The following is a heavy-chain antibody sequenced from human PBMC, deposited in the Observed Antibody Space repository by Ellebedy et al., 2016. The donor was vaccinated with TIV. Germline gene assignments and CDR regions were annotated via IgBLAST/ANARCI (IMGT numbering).Heavy chain of an antibody. CDR3: ARDAGDYYGSGLHL. D-gene: IGHD3-10*01. J-gene: IGHJ5*02. CDR1: GFTFSSYW. V-gene: IGHV3-74*01. Sequence: GESLKISCAASGFTFSSYWMHWVRQAPGKGLVWVSRINSDGSSTSYADSVKGRFTISRDNAKNTLYLQMNSLRAEDTAVYYCARDAGDYYGSGLHLWGQGTLVTVSS. CDR2: INSDGSST.